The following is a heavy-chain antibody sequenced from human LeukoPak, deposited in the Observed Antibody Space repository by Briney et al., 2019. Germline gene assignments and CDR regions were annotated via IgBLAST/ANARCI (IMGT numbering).Heavy chain of an antibody. Sequence: PGGSLRLSCAASGFTFSTYWMHWVRQAPGKGRVWVSHIKSDGSSTSYADSVKGRFTISRDNSKNTLYLQMNSLRAEDTAVYYCATDIVATEAFDYWGQGTLVTVSS. V-gene: IGHV3-74*01. CDR3: ATDIVATEAFDY. CDR2: IKSDGSST. CDR1: GFTFSTYW. J-gene: IGHJ4*02. D-gene: IGHD5-12*01.